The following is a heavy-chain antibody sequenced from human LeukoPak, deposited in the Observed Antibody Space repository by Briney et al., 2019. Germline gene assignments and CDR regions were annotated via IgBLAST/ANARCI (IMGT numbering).Heavy chain of an antibody. V-gene: IGHV1-2*02. CDR1: GYIFAASL. Sequence: ASVRVSCKASGYIFAASLLHWVRQAPGQPLEWMGWINLHSGVTKYAQKFQGRVTMTRDTSISTAYMELSRLRSDDTAVYYCARTSGYSSSWYYFDYWGQGTLVTVSS. CDR2: INLHSGVT. CDR3: ARTSGYSSSWYYFDY. D-gene: IGHD6-13*01. J-gene: IGHJ4*02.